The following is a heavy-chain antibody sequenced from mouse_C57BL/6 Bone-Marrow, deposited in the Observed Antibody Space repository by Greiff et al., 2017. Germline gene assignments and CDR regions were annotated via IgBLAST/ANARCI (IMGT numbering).Heavy chain of an antibody. CDR3: ARGLFDY. Sequence: QVQLQQPGAELVMPGASVKLSCKASGYTFTSYWMHWVKQRPGQGLEWIGEIDPSDSYTNYNQKFKGKSTLTVDKSSSTAYMQLSSLTAEDSAVYYCARGLFDYWGQGTTLTVSS. CDR1: GYTFTSYW. CDR2: IDPSDSYT. J-gene: IGHJ2*01. V-gene: IGHV1-69*01.